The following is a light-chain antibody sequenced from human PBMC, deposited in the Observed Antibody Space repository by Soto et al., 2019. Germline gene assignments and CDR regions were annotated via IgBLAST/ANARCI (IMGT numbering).Light chain of an antibody. V-gene: IGLV2-11*01. CDR3: CSYAGSYAYV. CDR2: DVS. J-gene: IGLJ1*01. Sequence: SALTQPRSVSGSPGQSVTISCTGTSSDVDDYNYVSWYQQHPGKAPKLMIYDVSKRPSGVPDRFSGSKSGNTASLTISGLQAEDEADYYCCSYAGSYAYVFGTGTKLTVL. CDR1: SSDVDDYNY.